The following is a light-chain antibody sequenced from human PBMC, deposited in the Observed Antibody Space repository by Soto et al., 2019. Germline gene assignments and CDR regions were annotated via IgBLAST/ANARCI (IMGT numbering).Light chain of an antibody. CDR2: EVT. J-gene: IGLJ3*02. CDR1: NNDIGGHNH. V-gene: IGLV2-23*02. CDR3: CSYAGIITWV. Sequence: QSVLTRPASVSGSPGQSITISCTGTNNDIGGHNHVSWYQQHPGNSPKLIIYEVTGRPSGVSNRFSASKSGTTASLTISGLQAEDEADYYCCSYAGIITWVCGGGSKVTVL.